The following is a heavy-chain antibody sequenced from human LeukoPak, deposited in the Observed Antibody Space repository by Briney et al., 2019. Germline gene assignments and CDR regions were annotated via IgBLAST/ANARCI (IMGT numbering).Heavy chain of an antibody. V-gene: IGHV1-46*01. Sequence: ASVKVSCKASGYTFTSYYVHWVRQAPGQGLEWMGIINPSGGSTSYAQKFQGIVTMTRDMSTSTVYMELSSLKSEDTAVYYCARGQFWDLDMATKHDAFDIWGQGTTVTVSS. J-gene: IGHJ3*02. CDR1: GYTFTSYY. CDR3: ARGQFWDLDMATKHDAFDI. CDR2: INPSGGST. D-gene: IGHD5-24*01.